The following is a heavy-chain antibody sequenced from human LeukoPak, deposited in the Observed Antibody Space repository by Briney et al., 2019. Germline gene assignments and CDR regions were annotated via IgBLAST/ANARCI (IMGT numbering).Heavy chain of an antibody. CDR1: GFTFDDYA. Sequence: GGSLRLSCAASGFTFDDYAMHWVRHAPGKGLEWVSGISWNSGSIGYADSVKGRFTISRDNAKNSLYPQMNSLRAEDTALYYCAKGGTAVAGDEFDYWGQGTLVTVSS. D-gene: IGHD6-19*01. J-gene: IGHJ4*02. V-gene: IGHV3-9*01. CDR2: ISWNSGSI. CDR3: AKGGTAVAGDEFDY.